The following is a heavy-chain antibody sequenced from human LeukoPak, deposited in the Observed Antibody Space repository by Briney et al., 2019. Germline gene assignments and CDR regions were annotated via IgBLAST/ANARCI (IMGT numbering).Heavy chain of an antibody. CDR1: GFIFSGSG. J-gene: IGHJ3*01. D-gene: IGHD2-8*02. CDR3: AKVTGGWS. Sequence: PGGSLRLSCAASGFIFSGSGMHWVRQAPGKGLAWVSFIRYNGSKKHYADSVRGRFTISRDNSENTLYLQMNNLRAEDTAVYYCAKVTGGWSWGQGTMVTVSS. V-gene: IGHV3-30*02. CDR2: IRYNGSKK.